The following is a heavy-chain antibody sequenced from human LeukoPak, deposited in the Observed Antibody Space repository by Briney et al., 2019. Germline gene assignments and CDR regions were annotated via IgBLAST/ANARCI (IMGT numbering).Heavy chain of an antibody. CDR3: ARGPGPIAGAKNPFDI. D-gene: IGHD1-26*01. CDR1: GFTFSAYA. V-gene: IGHV3-30*01. CDR2: ISYDGSNK. J-gene: IGHJ3*02. Sequence: GTSLRLSCAASGFTFSAYATHWVRQAPGKGLGWVAVISYDGSNKYYADSVKGRFTISGDKSKDTLYLQMKSLRPEDTAVYYCARGPGPIAGAKNPFDIWGQGTMVTVSS.